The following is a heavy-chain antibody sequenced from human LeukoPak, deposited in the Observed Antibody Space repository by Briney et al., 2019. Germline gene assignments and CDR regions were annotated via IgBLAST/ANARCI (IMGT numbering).Heavy chain of an antibody. Sequence: PSETLSLTCAVYGASFSGYYWCWIRKTPGKGVASIGEITHSGSTNYNPSLKSRVTISVDTSKNQFSLKLSSVTAADTAVYYCARGRSYVDIVATPITPYYFDYWGQGTLVTVSS. CDR1: GASFSGYY. D-gene: IGHD5-12*01. CDR2: ITHSGST. V-gene: IGHV4-34*01. CDR3: ARGRSYVDIVATPITPYYFDY. J-gene: IGHJ4*02.